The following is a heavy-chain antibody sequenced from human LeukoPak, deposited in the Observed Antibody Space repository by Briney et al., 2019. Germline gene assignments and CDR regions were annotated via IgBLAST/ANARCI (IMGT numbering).Heavy chain of an antibody. V-gene: IGHV3-7*05. Sequence: GGSLRLSCAASGFTLSSFWMSWVRQAPGKGLEWVANIKQDGSETVYVDSVKGRFTISRDNAQSSLYLQMNSLRAEDTAVYYCARDPYSSSWSYGMDVWGQGTTVTVSS. J-gene: IGHJ6*02. CDR2: IKQDGSET. CDR1: GFTLSSFW. CDR3: ARDPYSSSWSYGMDV. D-gene: IGHD6-13*01.